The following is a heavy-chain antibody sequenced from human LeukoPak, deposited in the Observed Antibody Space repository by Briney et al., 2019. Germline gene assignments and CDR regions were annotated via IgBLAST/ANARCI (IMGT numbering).Heavy chain of an antibody. V-gene: IGHV3-21*01. Sequence: GSLTLSCAASGFTFSDYSMNWVRQAPAKGLEWVASVNTVSSYIYYADSMRGRFTISRDNAKNSLFLQMNSLRAEDTAVYYCARLRRNSDRSDFFYYYDHWGQGTLVTVSS. CDR1: GFTFSDYS. CDR3: ARLRRNSDRSDFFYYYDH. D-gene: IGHD3-22*01. CDR2: VNTVSSYI. J-gene: IGHJ4*02.